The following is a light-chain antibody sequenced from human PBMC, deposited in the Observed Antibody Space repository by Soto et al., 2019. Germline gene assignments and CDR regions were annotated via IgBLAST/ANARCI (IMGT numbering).Light chain of an antibody. V-gene: IGLV2-14*01. CDR1: SSNIGAYNY. Sequence: QSALTQPPSVSGSPGQRITISCTGTSSNIGAYNYVHWYQQLPGKAPKLIIYGNSNRPSGVPDRFSGSKSGTTASLAISGLQAEDEADYYCRSYTSSSSGWVFGRGTKLTVL. CDR3: RSYTSSSSGWV. J-gene: IGLJ3*02. CDR2: GNS.